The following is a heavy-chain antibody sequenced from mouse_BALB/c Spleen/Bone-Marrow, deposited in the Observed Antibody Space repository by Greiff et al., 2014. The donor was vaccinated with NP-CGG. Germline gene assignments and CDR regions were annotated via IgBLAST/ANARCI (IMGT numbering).Heavy chain of an antibody. V-gene: IGHV5-4*02. Sequence: EVQGVESGGGLVKPGGSLKPSCAASGFTFSDYYMYWVRQTPEKRLEWVATISDGGSYTYYPDSVKGRFTISRDNAKNNLYLQMSSLKSEDTAMYYCARVVTTATLYWYFDVWGAGTTVTVSS. CDR1: GFTFSDYY. CDR3: ARVVTTATLYWYFDV. D-gene: IGHD1-2*01. CDR2: ISDGGSYT. J-gene: IGHJ1*01.